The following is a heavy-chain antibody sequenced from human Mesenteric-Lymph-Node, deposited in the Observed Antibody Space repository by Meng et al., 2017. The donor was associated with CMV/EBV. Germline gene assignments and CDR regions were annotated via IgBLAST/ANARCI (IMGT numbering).Heavy chain of an antibody. J-gene: IGHJ4*02. CDR3: ARDHFDFWSGYSLYYFDS. CDR1: GASITMYY. Sequence: SETLSLTCTVSGASITMYYWSWIRQPPGKGLEWIGYIFYSGSNYNPSLKSRVTMSLDTSKNQFSLKLNSVTAADTAVYYCARDHFDFWSGYSLYYFDSWGQGTLVTVSS. V-gene: IGHV4-59*12. CDR2: IFYSGS. D-gene: IGHD3-3*01.